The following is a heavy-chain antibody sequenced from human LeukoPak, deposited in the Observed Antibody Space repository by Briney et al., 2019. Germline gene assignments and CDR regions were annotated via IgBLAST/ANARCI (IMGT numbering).Heavy chain of an antibody. CDR1: GFTFSSYS. J-gene: IGHJ4*02. CDR2: ISNSGSYI. CDR3: ARRLYCSGGSCPPGDYGPFFDY. V-gene: IGHV3-21*04. Sequence: TGGSLRLSCAASGFTFSSYSMNWVRQAPGKGLEWVSSISNSGSYIYYADSVKGRFTISRDNAKNSLYLQMNSLRAEDTALYYCARRLYCSGGSCPPGDYGPFFDYWGQGTLVTVSS. D-gene: IGHD2-15*01.